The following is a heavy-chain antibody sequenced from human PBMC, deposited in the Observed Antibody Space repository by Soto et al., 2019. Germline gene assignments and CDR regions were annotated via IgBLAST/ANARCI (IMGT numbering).Heavy chain of an antibody. V-gene: IGHV1-69*06. J-gene: IGHJ4*02. CDR2: IIPIFGTA. CDR3: ARRYSGYGDY. Sequence: GASVKVSCTASGGTFSSYAISWVRQAPGQGLEWMGGIIPIFGTANYNPSLKSRVTISVDTSKNQFSLKLSSVTAADTAVYYCARRYSGYGDYWGQGTLVTVSS. CDR1: GGTFSSYA. D-gene: IGHD5-12*01.